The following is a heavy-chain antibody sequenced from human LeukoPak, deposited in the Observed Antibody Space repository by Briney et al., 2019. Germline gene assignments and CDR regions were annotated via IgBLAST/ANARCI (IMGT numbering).Heavy chain of an antibody. D-gene: IGHD3-22*01. J-gene: IGHJ6*02. CDR1: GYTFTGYY. V-gene: IGHV1-2*02. CDR3: ARANYYDSSGYYYYYGMDV. CDR2: INPNSGGT. Sequence: ASVKVSCKASGYTFTGYYMHWVRQAPGQGLEWMGWINPNSGGTNYAQKLQGRVTMTRDTSISTAYMELSRLRSDDTAVYYCARANYYDSSGYYYYYGMDVWGQGTTVTVSS.